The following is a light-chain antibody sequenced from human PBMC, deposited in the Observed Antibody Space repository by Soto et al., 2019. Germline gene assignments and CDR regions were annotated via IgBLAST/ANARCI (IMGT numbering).Light chain of an antibody. CDR3: GTWDSSLSAGV. J-gene: IGLJ2*01. CDR1: SSNIGNNY. Sequence: QSVLTQPPSVSAAPGQKVTISCSGSSSNIGNNYVSWYQQLPGTAPKLLIYDNSKRPSGIPDRFSGSKSGTSATLGTTGLQTGDEADYYCGTWDSSLSAGVFGGGTKLTVL. CDR2: DNS. V-gene: IGLV1-51*01.